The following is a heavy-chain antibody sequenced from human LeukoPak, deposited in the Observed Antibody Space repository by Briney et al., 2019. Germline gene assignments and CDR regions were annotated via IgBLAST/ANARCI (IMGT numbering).Heavy chain of an antibody. CDR3: ARGGYYDKIDY. CDR2: INSDGSAT. V-gene: IGHV3-74*01. J-gene: IGHJ4*02. D-gene: IGHD3-22*01. Sequence: GGSLRLSCAASGFTLSNHWMHWVRQAPGKGLVWVSRINSDGSATSYADSVKGRFTTSRDNAKNTLYLQMSSLRAEDTAVYFCARGGYYDKIDYWGQGTLVTVSS. CDR1: GFTLSNHW.